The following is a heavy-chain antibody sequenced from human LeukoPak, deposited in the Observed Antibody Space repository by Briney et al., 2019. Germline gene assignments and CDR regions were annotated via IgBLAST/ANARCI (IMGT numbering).Heavy chain of an antibody. CDR1: GYSVSSGYY. J-gene: IGHJ5*02. CDR2: IYHSGDT. V-gene: IGHV4-38-2*02. Sequence: PSETLSLTCTVSGYSVSSGYYWGWIRQPPGKGLEWIASIYHSGDTYYNPSLRSRVTISLDTSKNQLSLKLSSVTAADTAVYYCARSKAHLSTSWYGNWFDPWGQGTLVTVSP. D-gene: IGHD2-2*01. CDR3: ARSKAHLSTSWYGNWFDP.